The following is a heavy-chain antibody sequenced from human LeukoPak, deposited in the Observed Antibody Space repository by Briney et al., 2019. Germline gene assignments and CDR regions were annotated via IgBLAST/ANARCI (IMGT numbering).Heavy chain of an antibody. V-gene: IGHV3-33*08. Sequence: TGGSLRLSCAASGFTFSGSTLHWVRQAPGKGLEWVAVIWYDGSNKYYADSVKGRFTISRDNSKNTLYLQMNSLRAEDTAVYYCARDRYSDAFDIWGQGTMVTVSS. CDR2: IWYDGSNK. J-gene: IGHJ3*02. CDR3: ARDRYSDAFDI. D-gene: IGHD1-14*01. CDR1: GFTFSGST.